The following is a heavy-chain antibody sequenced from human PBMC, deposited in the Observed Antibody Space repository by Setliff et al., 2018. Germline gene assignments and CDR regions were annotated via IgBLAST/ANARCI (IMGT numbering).Heavy chain of an antibody. V-gene: IGHV3-21*01. CDR1: GFTFSDHY. CDR3: ARSPANGGHDAFDI. D-gene: IGHD6-25*01. J-gene: IGHJ3*02. CDR2: ISPDSSHI. Sequence: GGSLRLSCVASGFTFSDHYMDWVRQAPGKGLEWVSSISPDSSHISYADSVKGRFTISRDNARDSLYLHMNSLGAEDTAVYYCARSPANGGHDAFDIWGQGTMVTVSS.